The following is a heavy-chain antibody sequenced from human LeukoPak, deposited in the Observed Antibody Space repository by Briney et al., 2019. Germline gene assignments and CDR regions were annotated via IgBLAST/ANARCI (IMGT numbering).Heavy chain of an antibody. Sequence: ASVKVSCKASGYTFTSYGISWVRHAPGQGLEWMRWISAYNGNTNYAQTLQGRVTMTTDTSTSTAYMELRSLRSDDTAVYYCARVETYYYGSGSYPWWGQGTLVTVSS. CDR3: ARVETYYYGSGSYPW. V-gene: IGHV1-18*01. J-gene: IGHJ4*02. D-gene: IGHD3-10*01. CDR2: ISAYNGNT. CDR1: GYTFTSYG.